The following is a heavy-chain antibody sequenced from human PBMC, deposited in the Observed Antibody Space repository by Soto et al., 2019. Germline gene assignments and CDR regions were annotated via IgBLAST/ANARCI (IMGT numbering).Heavy chain of an antibody. Sequence: QVHLVESGGDVVQPGRSLRLSCAASGFTFSNSVMHWVRQAPGKGLEWVALIAHDGGNKHYVDSVKDRFTISRENSKNTLDLQMNSLRPEDTAVYYCAREDLSSGSAGTFFHWGQDTLVIVSS. CDR3: AREDLSSGSAGTFFH. CDR1: GFTFSNSV. V-gene: IGHV3-30*04. D-gene: IGHD3-22*01. J-gene: IGHJ1*01. CDR2: IAHDGGNK.